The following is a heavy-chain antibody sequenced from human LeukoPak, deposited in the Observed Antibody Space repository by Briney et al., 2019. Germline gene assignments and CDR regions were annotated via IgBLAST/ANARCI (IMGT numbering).Heavy chain of an antibody. Sequence: PGGSLRLSCAASGFIFSNYGMHWVRQAPGKGLEWVAVISYDGSNKYYADSVKGRFTIPRDNSKNTLYLQMNSLRAEDTAVYYCAKDPTAGWGYGGNRHYFDYWGQGILVTVSS. CDR2: ISYDGSNK. D-gene: IGHD4-23*01. J-gene: IGHJ4*02. V-gene: IGHV3-30*18. CDR3: AKDPTAGWGYGGNRHYFDY. CDR1: GFIFSNYG.